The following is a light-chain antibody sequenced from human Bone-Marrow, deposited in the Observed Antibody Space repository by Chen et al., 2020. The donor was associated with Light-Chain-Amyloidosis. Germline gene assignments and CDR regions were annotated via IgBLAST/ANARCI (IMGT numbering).Light chain of an antibody. V-gene: IGLV10-54*01. CDR1: SNNVGDQG. Sequence: QAGLTQPPSVSKGLRQTATLTCTGNSNNVGDQGAAWLQHHQGHPPKLLSYRSNNRPSGISERLSASRSGNTASLTIVGLQPEDEADYYCSAWDSSLNTWVFGGGTELTVL. J-gene: IGLJ2*01. CDR2: RSN. CDR3: SAWDSSLNTWV.